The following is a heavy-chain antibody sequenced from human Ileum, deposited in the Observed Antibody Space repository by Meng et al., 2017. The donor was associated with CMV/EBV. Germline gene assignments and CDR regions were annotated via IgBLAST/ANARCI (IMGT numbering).Heavy chain of an antibody. V-gene: IGHV3-23*01. CDR2: ISGSGDTT. D-gene: IGHD6-6*01. Sequence: GGSLRLSCAASRFPFSNFAMSWVRQAPGKGLEWVSAISGSGDTTYYAGSVKGRFTISRDNSKNTLYLQMNSLRAEDTAVYYCAKAARALGFGMDVWGQGTTVTVSS. J-gene: IGHJ6*02. CDR1: RFPFSNFA. CDR3: AKAARALGFGMDV.